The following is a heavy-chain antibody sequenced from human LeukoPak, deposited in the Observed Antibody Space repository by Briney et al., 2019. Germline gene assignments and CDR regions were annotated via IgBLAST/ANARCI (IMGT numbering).Heavy chain of an antibody. CDR3: AKPYDYGDYWAFDI. J-gene: IGHJ3*02. D-gene: IGHD4-17*01. CDR2: ISDSGGST. Sequence: GGSLRLSCAASGFTFSDYYMSWIRQAPGKGLEWVSTISDSGGSTYYADSVKGRFTISRDNSKNTLYLQMNSLRAEGTAIYYCAKPYDYGDYWAFDIWGQGTMVTVSS. V-gene: IGHV3-23*01. CDR1: GFTFSDYY.